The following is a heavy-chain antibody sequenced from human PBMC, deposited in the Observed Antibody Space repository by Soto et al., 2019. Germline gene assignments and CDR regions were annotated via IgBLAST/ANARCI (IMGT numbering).Heavy chain of an antibody. CDR3: ARQAKKAAPGTFTTNSLDA. CDR1: GASIRSSY. CDR2: VYHVGNT. J-gene: IGHJ6*02. Sequence: SEALSLTCTLSGASIRSSYVTWIRQPPGMGVEWVGCVYHVGNTNSNPSLRSRLTMSVDTSKNQLSLRLTSLTTADTAVYYCARQAKKAAPGTFTTNSLDAWAQGTALNVSS. D-gene: IGHD6-13*01. V-gene: IGHV4-59*01.